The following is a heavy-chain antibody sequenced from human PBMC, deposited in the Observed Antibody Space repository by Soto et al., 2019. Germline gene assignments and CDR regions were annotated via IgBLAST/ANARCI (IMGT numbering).Heavy chain of an antibody. Sequence: QVQLVQSGAEVKKPGASVKVSCKASGYTFTGYYMHWVRQAPGQGLEWMGWINPNSGGTNYAQKFQGWATMTRDTSISTAYMELSRLRSDDTAVYYCARVGIAAAGTAGGGGWFDPWGQGTLVTVSS. CDR1: GYTFTGYY. CDR3: ARVGIAAAGTAGGGGWFDP. CDR2: INPNSGGT. J-gene: IGHJ5*02. D-gene: IGHD6-13*01. V-gene: IGHV1-2*04.